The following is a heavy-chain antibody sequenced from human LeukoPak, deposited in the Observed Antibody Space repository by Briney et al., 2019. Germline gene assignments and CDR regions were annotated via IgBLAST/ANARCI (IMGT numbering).Heavy chain of an antibody. D-gene: IGHD3-3*01. CDR3: ARDLSTVSLRRSYYMDV. V-gene: IGHV3-48*03. Sequence: GGSLRLSCAAPGFTFSSYEMNWVRQAPGKGLEWVSYISSSGSTIYYADSVKGRFTISRDNAKKSLYLQMNSLRAEDTAVYYCARDLSTVSLRRSYYMDVWGKGTTVTISS. CDR1: GFTFSSYE. J-gene: IGHJ6*03. CDR2: ISSSGSTI.